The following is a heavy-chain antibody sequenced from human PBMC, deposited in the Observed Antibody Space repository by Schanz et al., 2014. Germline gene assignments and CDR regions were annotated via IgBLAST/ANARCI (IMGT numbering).Heavy chain of an antibody. J-gene: IGHJ4*02. V-gene: IGHV1-2*02. CDR1: GYTFTGYY. CDR3: ARGRGFYDY. D-gene: IGHD3-10*01. CDR2: INPNSGTT. Sequence: QVQLVQSGAEVKKPGASVKVSCKASGYTFTGYYMHWVRQAPGQGLEWMGWINPNSGTTNYAQKLQGRVTMTTDTSTNTAYMELSSLRSDDTAVHYCARGRGFYDYWGQGTLVTVSS.